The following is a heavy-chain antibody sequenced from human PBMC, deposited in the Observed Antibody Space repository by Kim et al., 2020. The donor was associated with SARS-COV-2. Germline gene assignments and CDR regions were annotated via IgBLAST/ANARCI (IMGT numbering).Heavy chain of an antibody. J-gene: IGHJ4*02. CDR2: IKQDGSDK. V-gene: IGHV3-7*01. CDR3: ARGGGWLVDY. Sequence: GGSLRLSCAASGVTFSNYWMTWVRQAPGKGLEWVANIKQDGSDKYYLDSVKGRFTISRDNAKSSWYLQMNSLRDEDTAVYYCARGGGWLVDYWGRGTMVIVSS. D-gene: IGHD6-19*01. CDR1: GVTFSNYW.